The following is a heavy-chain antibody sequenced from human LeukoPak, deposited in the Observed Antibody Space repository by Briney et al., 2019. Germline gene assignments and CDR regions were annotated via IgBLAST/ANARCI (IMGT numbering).Heavy chain of an antibody. D-gene: IGHD1-26*01. CDR2: IRFDGSIT. CDR1: GFTFSDYG. V-gene: IGHV3-30*02. CDR3: ARGYSGSSADFDY. Sequence: PGGSLRLSCAASGFTFSDYGMVWVRVRQAPGKGLEWMAFIRFDGSITYYADSVRGRFTISRDNSKNTLYLQMNSLRAEDTAVYYCARGYSGSSADFDYWGQGTLVTVSS. J-gene: IGHJ4*02.